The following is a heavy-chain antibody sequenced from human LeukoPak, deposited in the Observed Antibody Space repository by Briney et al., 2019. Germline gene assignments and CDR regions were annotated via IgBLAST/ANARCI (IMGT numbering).Heavy chain of an antibody. CDR3: ARGTRPPAY. V-gene: IGHV3-48*02. CDR1: GFTLSNYN. J-gene: IGHJ4*02. D-gene: IGHD2-2*01. CDR2: ISSSSSTI. Sequence: PGVSLRLSCATSGFTLSNYNINWVRQAPGKGLEWVSFISSSSSTIHYADSVKGRFTISRDNAKNSLYLQMNSLRDEDTAVYYCARGTRPPAYWGQGTLVTVSS.